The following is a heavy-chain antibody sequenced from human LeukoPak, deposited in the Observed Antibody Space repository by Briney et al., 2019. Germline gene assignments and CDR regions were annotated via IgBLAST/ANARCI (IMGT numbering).Heavy chain of an antibody. CDR1: GGTFSSYA. CDR3: ARAERGYSNLDY. D-gene: IGHD4-11*01. Sequence: GASVKVSCKASGGTFSSYAISWVRQAPGQGLEWMGRIIPIFGTANYAQKFQGRVTITTDESTSTAYMELGSLRSEDTAVYYCARAERGYSNLDYWGQGTLVTVSS. J-gene: IGHJ4*02. V-gene: IGHV1-69*05. CDR2: IIPIFGTA.